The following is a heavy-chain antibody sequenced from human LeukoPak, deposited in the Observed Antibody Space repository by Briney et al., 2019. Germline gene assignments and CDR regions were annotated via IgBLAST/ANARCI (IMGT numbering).Heavy chain of an antibody. CDR1: GFIFSSYW. CDR3: ARDAGYGYDRFDY. V-gene: IGHV3-7*01. CDR2: IKEDGSDK. Sequence: PGGSLRLSCAASGFIFSSYWMAWVRQAPGKGLEWVANIKEDGSDKNYVESLKGRFTISRDSAKNSLYLQMDSLRAEDTAVYYCARDAGYGYDRFDYWGQGTQVTVSS. D-gene: IGHD5-18*01. J-gene: IGHJ4*02.